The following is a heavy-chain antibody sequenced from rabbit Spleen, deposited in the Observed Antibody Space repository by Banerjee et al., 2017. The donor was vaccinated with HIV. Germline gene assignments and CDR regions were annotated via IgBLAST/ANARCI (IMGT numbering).Heavy chain of an antibody. D-gene: IGHD8-1*01. CDR1: GFSFSSSDY. J-gene: IGHJ4*01. CDR2: IYTGGSGST. CDR3: ARDAGSGDYIDVYFDL. V-gene: IGHV1S40*01. Sequence: LVKPGASLTLTCTASGFSFSSSDYMCWVRQAPGKGLEWIACIYTGGSGSTAYASWAKGRFTISKTSSTTVTLQMTSLTAADTVTYFCARDAGSGDYIDVYFDLWGPGTLVTV.